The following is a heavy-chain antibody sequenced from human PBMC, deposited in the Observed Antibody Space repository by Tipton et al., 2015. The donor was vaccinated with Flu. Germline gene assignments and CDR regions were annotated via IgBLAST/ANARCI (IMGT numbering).Heavy chain of an antibody. Sequence: QVQLVQSGAEVKTPGASVTVSCKASGYTFTSYNMHWVRQAPGQGLEWMGIIYPAGGGISYAQKFQGRVIMTRDRSTGTVHMELSTLRSDDTAMYYCARDKGGGTYTFAVWGQGTMDTVSS. J-gene: IGHJ3*01. D-gene: IGHD1-1*01. V-gene: IGHV1-46*01. CDR1: GYTFTSYN. CDR2: IYPAGGGI. CDR3: ARDKGGGTYTFAV.